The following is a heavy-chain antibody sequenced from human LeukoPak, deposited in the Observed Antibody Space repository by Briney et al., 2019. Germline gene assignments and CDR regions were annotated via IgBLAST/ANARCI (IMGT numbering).Heavy chain of an antibody. CDR3: AVKGGYCDWDAPFDY. V-gene: IGHV3-74*01. J-gene: IGHJ4*02. D-gene: IGHD3-9*01. CDR1: GFTFSSYW. CDR2: INGDGSST. Sequence: GGSLRLSCAASGFTFSSYWMHWVRQAPGEGLVWVARINGDGSSTSYADSVKGRFTISRDNAKKALYLQMNSLGAEDTAVYYCAVKGGYCDWDAPFDYWGQGTLVTVSS.